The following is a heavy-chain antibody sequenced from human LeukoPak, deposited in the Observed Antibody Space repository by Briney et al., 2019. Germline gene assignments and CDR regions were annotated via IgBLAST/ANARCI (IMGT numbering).Heavy chain of an antibody. CDR2: IKGSIT. CDR1: GGSISSGRFY. J-gene: IGHJ4*02. V-gene: IGHV4-61*02. Sequence: PSETLSLTCTVSGGSISSGRFYWTWVRQPAGKGLEWIGRIKGSITNYNPSLKSRVNISVDTSTNQFSLKLNSLTAADTAVYYCARVPDWTYAADYWGQGTLVTVSS. CDR3: ARVPDWTYAADY. D-gene: IGHD3/OR15-3a*01.